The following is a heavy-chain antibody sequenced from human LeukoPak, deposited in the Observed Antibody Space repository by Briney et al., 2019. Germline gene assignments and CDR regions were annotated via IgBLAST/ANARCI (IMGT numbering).Heavy chain of an antibody. CDR2: ISYDGSNK. Sequence: GRSLRLSCAASGFTFSSYAMHWVRQAPGKGLEWVAVISYDGSNKYYADSVKGRFTISRDNSKNTLYLQMNSLRAEDTAVYYCARDLFVNSYCDSSGYSPPYYYYGMDVWGQGTTVTVSS. D-gene: IGHD3-22*01. V-gene: IGHV3-30*04. CDR3: ARDLFVNSYCDSSGYSPPYYYYGMDV. CDR1: GFTFSSYA. J-gene: IGHJ6*02.